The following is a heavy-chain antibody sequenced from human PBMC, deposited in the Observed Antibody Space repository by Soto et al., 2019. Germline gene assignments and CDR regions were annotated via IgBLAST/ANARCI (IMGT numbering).Heavy chain of an antibody. CDR3: ARERSAAGTGWFDP. CDR1: GYTFTSYD. V-gene: IGHV1-8*01. D-gene: IGHD6-13*01. CDR2: MNPNSGNT. Sequence: QVQLGQSGAEVKKPGASVKVSCKASGYTFTSYDINWVRQATGRGLEWMGWMNPNSGNTAYAQKFQGRVTMTRNTSISTAYMELSSLRAEDTAVYYCARERSAAGTGWFDPWGQGTLVTVSS. J-gene: IGHJ5*02.